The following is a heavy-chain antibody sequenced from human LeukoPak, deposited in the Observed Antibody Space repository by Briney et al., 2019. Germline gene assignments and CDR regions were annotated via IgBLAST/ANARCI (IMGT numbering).Heavy chain of an antibody. D-gene: IGHD5-24*01. Sequence: SVKVSCKASGGTFSSYAISWVRQAPGQGLEWMGGIIPIFGTANYAQKFQGRVTITTDESTSTAYMELSSQRSEDTAVYYCARARGDGYHYWGQGTLVTVSS. CDR3: ARARGDGYHY. J-gene: IGHJ4*02. CDR1: GGTFSSYA. CDR2: IIPIFGTA. V-gene: IGHV1-69*05.